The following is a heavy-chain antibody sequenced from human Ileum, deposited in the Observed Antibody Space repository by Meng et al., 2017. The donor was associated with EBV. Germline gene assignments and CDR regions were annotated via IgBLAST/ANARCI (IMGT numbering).Heavy chain of an antibody. CDR3: ARGDDSNGYGDS. CDR2: IYYTGST. Sequence: QVRLQGAGPGLVRPSETLSLSCSVSGGSIGSYYWSWIRQPPGKGLEWIGFIYYTGSTNYNPSLGSRVTISFDPAKTQFSLNLISVTAADTAVYYCARGDDSNGYGDSWGQGTLVTVSS. J-gene: IGHJ4*02. D-gene: IGHD3-22*01. V-gene: IGHV4-59*01. CDR1: GGSIGSYY.